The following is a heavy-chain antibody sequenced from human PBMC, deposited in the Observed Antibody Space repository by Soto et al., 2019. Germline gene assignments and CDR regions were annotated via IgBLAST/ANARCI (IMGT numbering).Heavy chain of an antibody. V-gene: IGHV1-2*02. CDR2: INPNSGGT. CDR3: ARGSRPYQGWFDP. Sequence: ASVKVSCKASGYPFTGYYMHWVRQAPGQGLEWMGWINPNSGGTNYAQKFQGRVTMTRDTSISTAYMELSRLRYDDTAVYYCARGSRPYQGWFDPWGQGTLVTVSS. D-gene: IGHD2-2*01. CDR1: GYPFTGYY. J-gene: IGHJ5*02.